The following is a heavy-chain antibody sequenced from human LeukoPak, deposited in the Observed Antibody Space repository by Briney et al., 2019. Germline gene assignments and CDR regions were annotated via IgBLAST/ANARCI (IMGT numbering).Heavy chain of an antibody. CDR1: GGSISSGGYS. Sequence: PSETLSLTCAVSGGSISSGGYSWSWIRQPPGKGLEWIGYMYHSGSTYYNPSLKSRVTISVDRSKNQFSLKLSSVTAAGTAVYYCARDGLDGDDAFDIWGQGTMVTVSS. J-gene: IGHJ3*02. D-gene: IGHD4-17*01. CDR2: MYHSGST. CDR3: ARDGLDGDDAFDI. V-gene: IGHV4-30-2*01.